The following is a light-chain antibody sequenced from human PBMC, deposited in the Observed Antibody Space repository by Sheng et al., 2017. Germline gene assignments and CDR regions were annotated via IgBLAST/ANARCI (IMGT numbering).Light chain of an antibody. V-gene: IGKV3-15*01. J-gene: IGKJ3*01. CDR3: QQYTSLPQAFT. CDR2: DAS. CDR1: LSIGTK. Sequence: DIVMTQSPATLSVSPGERVTLSCRASLSIGTKLAWYQQKPGQAPRLLIYDASTRATDISTRFSGSGSGTDFTLTISSLEPEDFAVYYCQQYTSLPQAFTFGPGTKVDIK.